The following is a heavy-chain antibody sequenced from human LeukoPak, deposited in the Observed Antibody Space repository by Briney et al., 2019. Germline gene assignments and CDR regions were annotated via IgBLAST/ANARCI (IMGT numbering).Heavy chain of an antibody. CDR3: ARDAAERFGTYWFDP. D-gene: IGHD1-1*01. CDR2: ISGSGGST. CDR1: GFTFSSYA. Sequence: GGSLRLSCAASGFTFSSYAMSWVRQAPGKGLEWVSAISGSGGSTYYADSVKGRFTISRDNSKNTLYLQMNSLRAEDTAVYYCARDAAERFGTYWFDPWGQGTLVTVSS. V-gene: IGHV3-23*01. J-gene: IGHJ5*02.